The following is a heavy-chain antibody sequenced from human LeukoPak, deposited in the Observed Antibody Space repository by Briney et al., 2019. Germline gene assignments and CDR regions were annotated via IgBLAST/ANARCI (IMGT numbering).Heavy chain of an antibody. CDR3: ATYTHWVAGDV. Sequence: GGSLRLSCAAYGFTFSDSWMSWVRQAPGKGLEWVANMNQDGSAKGYVDSVKGRFTISRDNARNSLYLQMSSLRPEDTAVYYCATYTHWVAGDVWGQGTTVTVSS. CDR1: GFTFSDSW. J-gene: IGHJ6*02. D-gene: IGHD3-16*01. CDR2: MNQDGSAK. V-gene: IGHV3-7*01.